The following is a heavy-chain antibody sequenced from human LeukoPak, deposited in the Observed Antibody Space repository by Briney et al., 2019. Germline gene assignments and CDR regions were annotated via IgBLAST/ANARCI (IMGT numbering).Heavy chain of an antibody. Sequence: SETLSLTCAVSGYSISSGYYWGWIRQPPGQGLEWIGSIFHSGSTYYNPSLKSRVNISVDTSKNQISLKLSSVTAADTAVYYCARASGSYGSGSYYYYGMDVWGKGTTVTVSS. CDR1: GYSISSGYY. CDR3: ARASGSYGSGSYYYYGMDV. V-gene: IGHV4-38-2*01. CDR2: IFHSGST. J-gene: IGHJ6*04. D-gene: IGHD3-10*01.